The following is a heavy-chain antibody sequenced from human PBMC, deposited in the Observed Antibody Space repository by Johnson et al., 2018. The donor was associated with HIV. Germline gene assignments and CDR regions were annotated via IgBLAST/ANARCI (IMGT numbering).Heavy chain of an antibody. CDR1: GFIIDEYD. CDR2: INWKGNNT. Sequence: VQLVESGGGVVRPGGSLRLSCTASGFIIDEYDMSWVRQAPGKGLEWVSGINWKGNNTGYADFVKGRFTISRDSAKNSLYLQMNSLRAEDTALYYCARDLVAAAGTGGEYAFDIWGQGTMVTVSS. J-gene: IGHJ3*02. D-gene: IGHD6-13*01. CDR3: ARDLVAAAGTGGEYAFDI. V-gene: IGHV3-20*04.